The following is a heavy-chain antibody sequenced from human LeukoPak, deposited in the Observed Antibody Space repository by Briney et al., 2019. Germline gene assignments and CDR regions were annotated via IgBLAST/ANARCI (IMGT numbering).Heavy chain of an antibody. CDR2: IRFDGSNE. V-gene: IGHV3-30*02. J-gene: IGHJ6*02. CDR3: AKVSYDSSGYYYYYYYGMDV. D-gene: IGHD3-22*01. Sequence: PGGSLRLSCAASGFTFNTYGMHWVRQAPGKGLEWVAFIRFDGSNEYYADSVKGRFTISRDNSKNTLYLQMNSLRAEDTAVYYCAKVSYDSSGYYYYYYYGMDVWGQGTTVTVSS. CDR1: GFTFNTYG.